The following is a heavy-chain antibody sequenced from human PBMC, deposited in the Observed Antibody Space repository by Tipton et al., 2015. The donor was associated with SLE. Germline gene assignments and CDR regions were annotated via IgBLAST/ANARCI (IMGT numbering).Heavy chain of an antibody. Sequence: LRLSCGASGFTFSNYAMSWVRQAPGKGLEWIGHIYYSGSTSYNPSLRSRVTISVDTSKSQFSLKLNSVTAADTAVHYCARDSGSLNYWGQGALVTVSS. D-gene: IGHD1-26*01. CDR2: IYYSGST. J-gene: IGHJ4*02. CDR3: ARDSGSLNY. V-gene: IGHV4-59*12. CDR1: GFTFSNYA.